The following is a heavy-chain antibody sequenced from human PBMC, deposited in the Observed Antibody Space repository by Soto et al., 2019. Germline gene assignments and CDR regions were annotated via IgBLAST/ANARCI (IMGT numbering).Heavy chain of an antibody. CDR3: ASFDPLAYDSSGYYERYYYYGMDV. CDR2: IYYSGST. J-gene: IGHJ6*02. Sequence: QLQLQESGPGLVKPSETLSLTCTVSGGSISSSSYYWGWIRQPPGKGLEWIGSIYYSGSTYYNPSLKSRVTISVDTSKNQFSLKLSSVTAADTAVYYCASFDPLAYDSSGYYERYYYYGMDVWGQGTTVTVSS. CDR1: GGSISSSSYY. D-gene: IGHD3-22*01. V-gene: IGHV4-39*01.